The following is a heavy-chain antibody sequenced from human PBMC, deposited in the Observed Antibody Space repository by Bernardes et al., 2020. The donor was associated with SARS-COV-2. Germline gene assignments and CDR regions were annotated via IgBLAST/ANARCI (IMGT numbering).Heavy chain of an antibody. CDR3: AKVGRSGSDQVDY. CDR2: ISWNSGSI. D-gene: IGHD3-10*01. V-gene: IGHV3-9*01. CDR1: GFTFDDYA. Sequence: GGSLRLSCAASGFTFDDYAMHWVRQAPGKGLEWVSGISWNSGSIGYADSVKGRFTISRDNAKNSLYLQMNSLRAEDTALYYCAKVGRSGSDQVDYWGQGTLVTVSS. J-gene: IGHJ4*02.